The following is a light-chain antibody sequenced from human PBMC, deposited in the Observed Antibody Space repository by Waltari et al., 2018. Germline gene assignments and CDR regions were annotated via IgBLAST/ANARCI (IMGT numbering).Light chain of an antibody. V-gene: IGKV3-15*01. CDR1: QSISRN. CDR2: GAS. J-gene: IGKJ2*01. CDR3: QQYNNWRT. Sequence: EVLMTQSPATLSVSPGERATLSCRASQSISRNLAWYQQKPGQAPRLLIDGASTRATGIPARFSGSGSGTEFTLTISSLQSEDFAVYYCQQYNNWRTFGQGTKLEI.